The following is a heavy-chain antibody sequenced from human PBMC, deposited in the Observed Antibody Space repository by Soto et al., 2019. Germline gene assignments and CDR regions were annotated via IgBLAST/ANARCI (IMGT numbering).Heavy chain of an antibody. CDR1: GGTFSSYA. CDR2: ISPSFGTA. D-gene: IGHD3-22*01. V-gene: IGHV1-69*13. CDR3: ARSDYYASRRPGYAFVI. J-gene: IGHJ3*02. Sequence: SVKVSCKASGGTFSSYAMSWVRRAPGQGLEWMGGISPSFGTANYAQKFHGRVTITADESTSTAYMELSSLRTADTAEYYCARSDYYASRRPGYAFVIWAQATMLTAS.